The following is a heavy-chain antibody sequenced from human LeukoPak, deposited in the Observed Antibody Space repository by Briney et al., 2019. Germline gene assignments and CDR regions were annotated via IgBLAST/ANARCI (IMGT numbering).Heavy chain of an antibody. CDR3: AGEQVGATFFFDH. CDR2: IKQDGSEK. Sequence: GGSLRLSCAASGFTFSSYWMSWVRQAPGKGLEWVANIKQDGSEKYYVDSVKGRFTISRDNAKNSLYLQMNSLRAEDTAVYYCAGEQVGATFFFDHWGQGTLVTVSS. J-gene: IGHJ4*02. CDR1: GFTFSSYW. D-gene: IGHD1-26*01. V-gene: IGHV3-7*01.